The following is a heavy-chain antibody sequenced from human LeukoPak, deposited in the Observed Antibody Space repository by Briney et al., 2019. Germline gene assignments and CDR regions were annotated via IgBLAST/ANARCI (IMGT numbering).Heavy chain of an antibody. J-gene: IGHJ4*02. CDR2: MRPDSGNT. Sequence: ASVKVSCKASGYTFRSYDINWVRQATGQGLEWMGWMRPDSGNTGYAQNFQGRVTMTSNTSITTAYMELTSLRSEDTAVYYCARGSFRGYCLDTSCYTINYWGQGTLVTVSS. CDR1: GYTFRSYD. V-gene: IGHV1-8*01. D-gene: IGHD2-2*02. CDR3: ARGSFRGYCLDTSCYTINY.